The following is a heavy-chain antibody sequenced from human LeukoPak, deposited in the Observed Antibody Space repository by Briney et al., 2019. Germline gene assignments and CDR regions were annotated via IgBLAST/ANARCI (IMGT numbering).Heavy chain of an antibody. J-gene: IGHJ6*03. D-gene: IGHD4/OR15-4a*01. CDR1: GGSVSSHF. CDR2: IYNSGIT. CDR3: ARDYLPAGAPGYYMDV. Sequence: SETLSLTCTVSGGSVSSHFWSWIWQPPGKGLEWIGYIYNSGITNYNPSLKSRVTMSVDTSKNQFSLMLRSVTAADTAVYYCARDYLPAGAPGYYMDVWGKGTTVTVSS. V-gene: IGHV4-59*02.